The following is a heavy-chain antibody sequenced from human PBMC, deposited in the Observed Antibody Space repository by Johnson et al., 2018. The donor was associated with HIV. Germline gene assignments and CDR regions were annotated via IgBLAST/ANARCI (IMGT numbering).Heavy chain of an antibody. D-gene: IGHD3-16*01. CDR3: ARSIITSPVGAFDI. V-gene: IGHV3-43D*03. CDR1: GFTFDDYA. J-gene: IGHJ3*02. CDR2: ISWDGGST. Sequence: VQLVESGGGVVRPGGSLRLSCAASGFTFDDYAMHWVRQAPGKGLEWVSLISWDGGSTYYADSVTGRFTISRDNSKNSLYLQMNGLNPEDTALYYCARSIITSPVGAFDIWGQGTMVTVSS.